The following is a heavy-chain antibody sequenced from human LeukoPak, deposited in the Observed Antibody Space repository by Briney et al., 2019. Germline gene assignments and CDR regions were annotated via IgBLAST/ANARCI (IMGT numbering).Heavy chain of an antibody. J-gene: IGHJ6*02. CDR3: ARDQRVVPAATCNSSYYCMDV. CDR1: GGSLRRGDHY. CDR2: IYYSEST. V-gene: IGHV4-30-4*01. D-gene: IGHD2-2*01. Sequence: SEALALTCTVSGGSLRRGDHYWSRIRPPPGNGLEWVGYIYYSESTYYNPSLKSRVTISVDPSKIQSSLKLCSRPAPDTAVHFCARDQRVVPAATCNSSYYCMDVWGQGTTVTVSS.